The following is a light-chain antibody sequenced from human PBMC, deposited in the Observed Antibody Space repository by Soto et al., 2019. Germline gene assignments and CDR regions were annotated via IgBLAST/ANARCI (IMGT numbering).Light chain of an antibody. CDR1: SSDIGCYNH. Sequence: QSALTQPTSVSGSPGQSITISCTGVSSDIGCYNHVSWYQQHPAKVPRLIIYDVENRPLGGSNRFSGSQSGNMASLTISGLHAEDEADYYCCAYTARTTLSWVFGGGTKLTVL. CDR2: DVE. V-gene: IGLV2-14*03. J-gene: IGLJ3*02. CDR3: CAYTARTTLSWV.